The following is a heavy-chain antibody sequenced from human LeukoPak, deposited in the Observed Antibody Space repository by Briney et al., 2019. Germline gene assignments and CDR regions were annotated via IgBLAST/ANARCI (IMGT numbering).Heavy chain of an antibody. CDR1: GYTFTSYG. J-gene: IGHJ4*02. D-gene: IGHD6-19*01. CDR2: ISAYNSNT. CDR3: ARDLLGAVAGKGGFDY. Sequence: GASVKVSCKASGYTFTSYGISWVRQAPGQGLEWMGWISAYNSNTNYAQKLQGRVTMTTDTSTSTAYMERRSLRSDDTAVYYCARDLLGAVAGKGGFDYWGQGTLVTVSS. V-gene: IGHV1-18*01.